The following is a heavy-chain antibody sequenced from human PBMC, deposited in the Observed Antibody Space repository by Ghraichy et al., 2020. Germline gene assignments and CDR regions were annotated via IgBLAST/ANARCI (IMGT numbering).Heavy chain of an antibody. J-gene: IGHJ4*02. CDR3: TKTSRWYLLDY. CDR2: ISYSGST. D-gene: IGHD6-13*01. CDR1: GASISSFY. Sequence: SETLSLTCIVSGASISSFYWSWVRQPPGKGLEWIGYISYSGSTSYNPSLRSRVTISLDTSKNQFSLNLSFVTTADTAVYYCTKTSRWYLLDYWSQGALVTVSS. V-gene: IGHV4-59*01.